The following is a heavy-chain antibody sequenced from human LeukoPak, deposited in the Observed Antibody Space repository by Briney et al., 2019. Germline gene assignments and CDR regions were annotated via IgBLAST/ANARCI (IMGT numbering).Heavy chain of an antibody. V-gene: IGHV1-46*01. CDR2: ISPSGGSP. D-gene: IGHD6-13*01. Sequence: GASVKVSCKASGYVFTSYYIHWVRQAPGQGLEWMGIISPSGGSPSYAQKFQGRVTMTRDTSTTTVYMELSSLRSEDTAVSYCARGAYSSSWYRFDPWGQGTLVTVSS. CDR3: ARGAYSSSWYRFDP. J-gene: IGHJ5*02. CDR1: GYVFTSYY.